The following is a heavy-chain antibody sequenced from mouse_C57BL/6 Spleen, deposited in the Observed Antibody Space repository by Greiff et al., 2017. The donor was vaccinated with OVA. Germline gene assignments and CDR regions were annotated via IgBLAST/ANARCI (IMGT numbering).Heavy chain of an antibody. CDR1: GYTFTSYT. V-gene: IGHV1-4*01. CDR3: ARGLYYFDY. Sequence: QVQLKESGAELARPGASVKMSCKASGYTFTSYTMHWVKQRPGQGLEWIGYINPSSGYTKYNQKFKDKATLTADKSSSTAYMQLSSLTSEDSAVYYCARGLYYFDYWGQGTTLTVSS. J-gene: IGHJ2*01. CDR2: INPSSGYT.